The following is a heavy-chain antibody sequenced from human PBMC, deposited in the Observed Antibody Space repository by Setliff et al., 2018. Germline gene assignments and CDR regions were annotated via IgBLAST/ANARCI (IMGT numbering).Heavy chain of an antibody. V-gene: IGHV3-11*04. CDR2: ISGGGVTI. Sequence: GGSLRLSCAASGFSFSDLYMSWVRQVPGKGLEWLSKISGGGVTIYYADSVRGRFTISRDSAKNSLYLQMNSLRAEDTAVYYCARDGVSYGMDVWGQGTTVTVSS. CDR3: ARDGVSYGMDV. CDR1: GFSFSDLY. J-gene: IGHJ6*02.